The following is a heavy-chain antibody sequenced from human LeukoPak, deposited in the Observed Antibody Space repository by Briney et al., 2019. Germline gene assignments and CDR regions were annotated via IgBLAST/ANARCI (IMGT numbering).Heavy chain of an antibody. CDR1: GFTFSSYA. CDR3: AREGAAVDY. CDR2: ISSSSSYT. D-gene: IGHD3-16*01. J-gene: IGHJ4*02. V-gene: IGHV3-21*05. Sequence: EPGGSLRLSCAASGFTFSSYAMHWVRQAPGKGLEWVSYISSSSSYTNYADSVKGRFTISRDNAKNSLYLQMNSLRAEDTAVYYCAREGAAVDYWGQGTLVTVSS.